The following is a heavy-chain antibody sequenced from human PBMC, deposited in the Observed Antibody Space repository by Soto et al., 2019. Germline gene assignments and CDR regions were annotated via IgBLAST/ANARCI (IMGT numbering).Heavy chain of an antibody. CDR3: ARADSNDDFWSGSGPGFDY. CDR1: RYTFTSYG. J-gene: IGHJ4*02. D-gene: IGHD3-3*01. CDR2: ISPSLGIA. Sequence: ASVKVSCKASRYTFTSYGISWVRQAPGQGLEWMGRISPSLGIANYAQKFQGRVTITADKSTSTAYMELSSLRSEDTAVYYCARADSNDDFWSGSGPGFDYWGQGTLVTVSS. V-gene: IGHV1-69*04.